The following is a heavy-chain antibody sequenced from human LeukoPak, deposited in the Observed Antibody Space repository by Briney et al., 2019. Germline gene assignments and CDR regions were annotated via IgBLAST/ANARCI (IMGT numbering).Heavy chain of an antibody. CDR2: IYYSRST. CDR3: ARRRREGWYFDL. CDR1: GGSVSSGSYY. J-gene: IGHJ2*01. V-gene: IGHV4-61*01. Sequence: SETLSLTCTVSGGSVSSGSYYWSWIRQPPGKGLEWIGYIYYSRSTNYNPSLKSRVTISLHTSKNQFSLKLSSVTAADTAVYYCARRRREGWYFDLWGRGTLVTVSS.